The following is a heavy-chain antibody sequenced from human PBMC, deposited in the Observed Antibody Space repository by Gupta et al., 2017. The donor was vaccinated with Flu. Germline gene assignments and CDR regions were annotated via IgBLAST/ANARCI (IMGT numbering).Heavy chain of an antibody. CDR3: AKAEVVVTTFFDY. D-gene: IGHD3-22*01. CDR1: GFTFSSYG. V-gene: IGHV3-23*01. CDR2: ISGSSGTT. Sequence: EVQLLVSGGGLVQPGGSLRLSCAASGFTFSSYGLRWVRQAPGQGLDWGAAISGSSGTTDYADSVKGRFTISRDNAKNTLYLQMNSLRAEDTAVYYCAKAEVVVTTFFDYWGQGTLVTVSS. J-gene: IGHJ4*02.